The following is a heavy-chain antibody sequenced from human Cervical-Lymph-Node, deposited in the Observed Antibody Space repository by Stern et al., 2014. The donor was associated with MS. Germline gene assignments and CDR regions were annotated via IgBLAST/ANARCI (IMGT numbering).Heavy chain of an antibody. Sequence: QVQLVQSGSEVKKPGSSVKVSCKPSGDTFSNYALSWVRQAPGQGLEWVGGLIPFYGATRYGRKFQGRVTITPEESTGTAFMEPTNLTSDDTAIYYCALRRSYYVFWGQGTLITVSS. CDR3: ALRRSYYVF. J-gene: IGHJ4*02. D-gene: IGHD4-11*01. V-gene: IGHV1-69*01. CDR2: LIPFYGAT. CDR1: GDTFSNYA.